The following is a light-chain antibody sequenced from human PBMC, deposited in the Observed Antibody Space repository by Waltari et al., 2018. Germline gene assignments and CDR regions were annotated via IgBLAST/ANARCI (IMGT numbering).Light chain of an antibody. CDR2: WAS. J-gene: IGKJ5*01. V-gene: IGKV4-1*01. Sequence: DIVMTQSPDSLAVSLGERATINCKSSQSVLYSSNNKNYLAWYQQKPGQSPKLLIYWASTRESGVPDRFSGSGSGTDFTLTISSLQAEDVAVYYCQQYYSTPPITFDQGTRLEIK. CDR1: QSVLYSSNNKNY. CDR3: QQYYSTPPIT.